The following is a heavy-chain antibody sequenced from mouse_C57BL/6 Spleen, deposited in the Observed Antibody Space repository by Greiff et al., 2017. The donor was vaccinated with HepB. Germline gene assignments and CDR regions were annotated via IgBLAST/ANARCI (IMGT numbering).Heavy chain of an antibody. CDR3: ARQEGSIYYDYDKGFAY. J-gene: IGHJ3*01. Sequence: EVKLVESGGDLVKPGGSLKLSCAASGFTFSSYGMSWVRQTPDKRLEWVATISSGGSYTYYPDSVKGRFTISRDNAKNTLYLQMSSLKSEDTAMYYCARQEGSIYYDYDKGFAYWGQGTLVTVSA. D-gene: IGHD2-4*01. CDR2: ISSGGSYT. CDR1: GFTFSSYG. V-gene: IGHV5-6*01.